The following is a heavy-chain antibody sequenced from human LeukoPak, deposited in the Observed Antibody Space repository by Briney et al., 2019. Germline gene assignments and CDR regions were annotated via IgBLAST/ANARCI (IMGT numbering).Heavy chain of an antibody. V-gene: IGHV4-61*01. CDR2: IYYSGST. CDR3: ARQLGDRLLYY. J-gene: IGHJ4*02. CDR1: GDSISSGTYS. D-gene: IGHD2-21*01. Sequence: KPSETLSLTCAVSGDSISSGTYSWSWIRQPPGKGLEWIGYIYYSGSTHYNSSLKSRVTISLDTSRNQFSLKRSSVTAADTAVYYCARQLGDRLLYYWGQGTLVTVSS.